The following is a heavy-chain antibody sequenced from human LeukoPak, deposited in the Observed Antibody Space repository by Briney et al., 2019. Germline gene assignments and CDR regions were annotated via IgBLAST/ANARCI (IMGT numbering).Heavy chain of an antibody. V-gene: IGHV3-23*01. D-gene: IGHD3-22*01. CDR3: AKGPYDSSGSDY. J-gene: IGHJ4*02. Sequence: GGSLRLSCPAYGFTFSSYAMSWVRQAPRKGLEWVSAISGSGGSTYYADSVKGRFTISRDNSKNTLYLQMNSLRAEDTAVYYCAKGPYDSSGSDYWGQGTLVTVSS. CDR2: ISGSGGST. CDR1: GFTFSSYA.